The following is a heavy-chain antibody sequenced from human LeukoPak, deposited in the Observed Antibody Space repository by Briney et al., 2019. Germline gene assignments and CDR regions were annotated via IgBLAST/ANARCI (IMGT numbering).Heavy chain of an antibody. CDR1: GGSISSGDYY. D-gene: IGHD3-3*01. J-gene: IGHJ6*03. CDR3: ARAHYDFWSGYYPYYYMDV. Sequence: SQTLSLTCTVSGGSISSGDYYWSWIRWPPGKGLEWIGYIYYSGSTYYNPSLKSRVTISVDTSKNQFSLKLSSVTAADTAVYYCARAHYDFWSGYYPYYYMDVWGKGTTVTVSS. CDR2: IYYSGST. V-gene: IGHV4-30-4*08.